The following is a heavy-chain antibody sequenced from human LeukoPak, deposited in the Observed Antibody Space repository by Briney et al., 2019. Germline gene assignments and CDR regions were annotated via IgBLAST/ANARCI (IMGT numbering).Heavy chain of an antibody. CDR3: AREGSYDSSTMWYFDY. Sequence: PGGSLRLSCAASGFTVSSNYMAWLRQAPGKGLEWVSVLYSGGTVYYADSVKGRFTISRDNSKNTLYLQMNTLRAEDTAVYYCAREGSYDSSTMWYFDYWGQGTLVTVSS. V-gene: IGHV3-53*01. J-gene: IGHJ4*02. D-gene: IGHD3-22*01. CDR2: LYSGGTV. CDR1: GFTVSSNY.